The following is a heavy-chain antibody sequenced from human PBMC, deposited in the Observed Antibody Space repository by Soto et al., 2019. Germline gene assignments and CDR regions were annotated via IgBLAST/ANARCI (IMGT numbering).Heavy chain of an antibody. D-gene: IGHD4-17*01. CDR3: AGGTMVTTAFDY. Sequence: EVQLVETGGGLIQPGGSLRLPCAASGFTVSSNYMTWVRQAPGKGLEWVSIIYGNYNTHYADSVKGRFSISRDNSKNTVYLQMSSLRAEDTAVYYCAGGTMVTTAFDYWGQGTLVTVSS. CDR2: IYGNYNT. J-gene: IGHJ4*02. V-gene: IGHV3-53*02. CDR1: GFTVSSNY.